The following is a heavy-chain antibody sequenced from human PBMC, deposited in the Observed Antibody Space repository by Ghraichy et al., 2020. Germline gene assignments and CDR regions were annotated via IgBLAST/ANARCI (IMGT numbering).Heavy chain of an antibody. CDR2: INPNSGGT. CDR3: AREIRGAAAGTGLPSLGMDV. V-gene: IGHV1-2*04. CDR1: GYTFTGYY. D-gene: IGHD6-13*01. Sequence: ASVQVSCKASGYTFTGYYMHWVRQAPGQGLEWMGWINPNSGGTNYAQKFQGWVTMTRDTSISTAYMELSRLRSDDTAVYYCAREIRGAAAGTGLPSLGMDVWGQGTTVTVSS. J-gene: IGHJ6*02.